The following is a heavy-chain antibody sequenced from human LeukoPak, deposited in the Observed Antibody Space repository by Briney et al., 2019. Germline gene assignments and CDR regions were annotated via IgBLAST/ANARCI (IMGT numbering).Heavy chain of an antibody. Sequence: SVKVSCKASGYTFTSYYIHWVRQAPGQGLEWMGGIIPTFGTANYAQKFQGRVTITADESTSTAYMELSSLRSEDTAVYYCARYNYYDSSGYFEPNGYWGQGTLVTVSS. V-gene: IGHV1-69*13. CDR3: ARYNYYDSSGYFEPNGY. D-gene: IGHD3-22*01. CDR1: GYTFTSYY. J-gene: IGHJ4*02. CDR2: IIPTFGTA.